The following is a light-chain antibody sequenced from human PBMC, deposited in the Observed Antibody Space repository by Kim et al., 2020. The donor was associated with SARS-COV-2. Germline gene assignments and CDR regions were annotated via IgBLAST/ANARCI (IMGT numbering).Light chain of an antibody. Sequence: ERATPSCWASQSVSSRYVAWYHQKPGQAPRLRIYDASTRATDIPDRFGGSVSGTGFTLTISRLDPEDFAVYYCQQYDSSPALTLGGGTKVDIK. V-gene: IGKV3-20*01. CDR1: QSVSSRY. CDR2: DAS. J-gene: IGKJ4*01. CDR3: QQYDSSPALT.